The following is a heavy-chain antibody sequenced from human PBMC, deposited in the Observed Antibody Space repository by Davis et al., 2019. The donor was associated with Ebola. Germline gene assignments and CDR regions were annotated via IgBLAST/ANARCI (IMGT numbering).Heavy chain of an antibody. V-gene: IGHV3-48*03. CDR2: ISSSGSAI. CDR3: ARQGTGTGMDV. CDR1: GSTFSSFE. Sequence: GGSLRLSCAASGSTFSSFEMNWVRQAPGKGLEWVSYISSSGSAIYYADSVKGRFTISRDNAKNSLYLQMNSLRVEDTAVYYCARQGTGTGMDVWGQGTTVTVSS. J-gene: IGHJ6*02. D-gene: IGHD1-1*01.